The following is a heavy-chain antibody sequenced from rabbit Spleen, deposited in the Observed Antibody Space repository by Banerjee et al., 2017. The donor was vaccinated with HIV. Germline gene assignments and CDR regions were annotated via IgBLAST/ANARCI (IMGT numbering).Heavy chain of an antibody. CDR2: IDPIFGVS. Sequence: QEQLVESGGGLVQPGGSLKLSCTVSGFDISKYGVTWVRQAPGKGLEWIGYIDPIFGVSYYATWVNGRFTISSHDAQNTLYLQLNSLTAADTATYFCARDLASVVGWNFKLWGPGTLVTVS. V-gene: IGHV1S8*01. J-gene: IGHJ4*01. CDR1: GFDISKYG. CDR3: ARDLASVVGWNFKL. D-gene: IGHD1-1*01.